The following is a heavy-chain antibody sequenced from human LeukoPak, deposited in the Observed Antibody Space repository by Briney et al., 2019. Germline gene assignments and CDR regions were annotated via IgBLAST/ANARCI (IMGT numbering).Heavy chain of an antibody. CDR1: GFTLSSYA. CDR3: AKDQLAVALTPHDY. D-gene: IGHD6-19*01. J-gene: IGHJ4*02. Sequence: GGSLRLSCAASGFTLSSYAMSWVRQAPGKGLEWVSAISGSGGSTYYADSVKGRFTISRDNSKNTLYLQMNSLRAEDTAVYYCAKDQLAVALTPHDYWGQGTLVTVSS. V-gene: IGHV3-23*01. CDR2: ISGSGGST.